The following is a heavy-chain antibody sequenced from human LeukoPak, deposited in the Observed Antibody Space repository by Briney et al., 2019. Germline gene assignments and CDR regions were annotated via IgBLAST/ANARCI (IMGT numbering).Heavy chain of an antibody. CDR3: ARYATVVSYFDY. CDR2: IYYSGST. D-gene: IGHD4-17*01. CDR1: GGSISIYY. Sequence: PSETLSLTCTVSGGSISIYYWSWIRQPPGKGLEWIGYIYYSGSTNYNPSLKSRVTISVDTSKNQFSLKLSSVTAADTAVYYCARYATVVSYFDYWGQGTLVTVSS. J-gene: IGHJ4*02. V-gene: IGHV4-59*01.